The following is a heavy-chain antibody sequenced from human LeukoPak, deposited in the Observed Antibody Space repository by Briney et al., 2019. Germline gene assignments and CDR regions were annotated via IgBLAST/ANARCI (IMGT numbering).Heavy chain of an antibody. Sequence: PGGPLRLSCAASGFTFSSYAMSWVRQAPGKGLEWVSAISGNGGSTYNADSARGRFTISRDNSKNTLYVQMNSLRAEDTAVYYCAKSSSGWYNFDYWGQGTLVTVSS. CDR2: ISGNGGST. D-gene: IGHD6-19*01. J-gene: IGHJ4*02. CDR1: GFTFSSYA. CDR3: AKSSSGWYNFDY. V-gene: IGHV3-23*01.